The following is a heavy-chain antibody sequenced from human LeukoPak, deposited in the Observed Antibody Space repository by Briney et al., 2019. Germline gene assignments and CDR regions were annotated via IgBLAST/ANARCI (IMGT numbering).Heavy chain of an antibody. CDR2: IKGDGSEK. D-gene: IGHD6-13*01. CDR1: GFSFSSHW. Sequence: PGGSLRLSCAASGFSFSSHWVNWVPQAPGRGLQCVATIKGDGSEKFYVDSVKGRFTISRDNAKNSLYLQMNILRAEDTAVYYCARDGPATDTDLDCWGQGTLVIVSS. V-gene: IGHV3-7*01. J-gene: IGHJ4*02. CDR3: ARDGPATDTDLDC.